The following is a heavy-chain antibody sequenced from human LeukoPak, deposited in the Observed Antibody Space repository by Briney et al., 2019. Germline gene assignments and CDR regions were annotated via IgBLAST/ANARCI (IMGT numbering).Heavy chain of an antibody. Sequence: SETLSLTCAVYGVSFSGYYWSWIRQPPGKGLEWIGEINHSGSTNYNPSLKSRVTISVDTSKNQFSLKLSSVTAADTAVYYCARVVPDCSSTSCYIDYWGQGTLVTVSS. V-gene: IGHV4-34*01. CDR3: ARVVPDCSSTSCYIDY. J-gene: IGHJ4*02. CDR2: INHSGST. D-gene: IGHD2-2*02. CDR1: GVSFSGYY.